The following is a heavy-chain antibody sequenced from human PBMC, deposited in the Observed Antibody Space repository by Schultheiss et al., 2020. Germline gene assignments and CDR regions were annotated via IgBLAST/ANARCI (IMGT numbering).Heavy chain of an antibody. V-gene: IGHV4-34*01. CDR1: GGSFSGYY. J-gene: IGHJ4*02. D-gene: IGHD3-3*01. CDR2: IYYSGST. CDR3: ARAEYDFWSGYFVS. Sequence: TLSLTCAVYGGSFSGYYWSWIRQPPGKGLEWIGYIYYSGSTNYNPSLKSRVTISVDTSKNQFSLKLSSVTAADTAVYYCARAEYDFWSGYFVSWGQGTLVTVSS.